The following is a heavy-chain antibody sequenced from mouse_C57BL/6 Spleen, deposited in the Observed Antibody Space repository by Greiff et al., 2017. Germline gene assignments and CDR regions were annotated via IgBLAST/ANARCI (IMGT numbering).Heavy chain of an antibody. V-gene: IGHV1-42*01. Sequence: VHVKQSGPELVKPGASVKISCKASGYSFTGYYMNWVKQSPEKSLEWIGEINPSTGGATYNQKFKAKATLTVDKSSSTAYMQLKSLTSEDSAVYYCARGDYGRAMDYWGQGTSVTVSS. CDR1: GYSFTGYY. CDR3: ARGDYGRAMDY. D-gene: IGHD2-4*01. CDR2: INPSTGGA. J-gene: IGHJ4*01.